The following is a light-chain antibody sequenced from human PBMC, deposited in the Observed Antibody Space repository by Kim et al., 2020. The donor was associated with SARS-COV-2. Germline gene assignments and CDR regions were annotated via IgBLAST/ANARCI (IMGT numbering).Light chain of an antibody. J-gene: IGLJ2*01. V-gene: IGLV1-51*01. CDR2: DNN. CDR3: GTWESSLSAVV. Sequence: QSVLTQPPSVSAAPGQKVTISCSGSSSNIGNNYVSWYQQLPGTAPKLLIYDNNKRPSGIPDRFSGSKSGTSATLGITGLQTGDDVDYDGGTWESSLSAVVFCEGTQMTLL. CDR1: SSNIGNNY.